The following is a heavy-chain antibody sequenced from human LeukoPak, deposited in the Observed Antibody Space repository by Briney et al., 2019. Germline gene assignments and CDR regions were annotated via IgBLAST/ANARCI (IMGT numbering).Heavy chain of an antibody. CDR1: GFTFSSYW. CDR2: INHNGNVN. J-gene: IGHJ4*02. Sequence: GGSLRLSCAASGFTFSSYWMNWARQAPGKGLEWVASINHNGNVNYYVDSVKGRFTISRDNAKNSLYLQMNSLRAEDTAVYYCARALSAWGQGTLVTVSS. D-gene: IGHD3-3*01. V-gene: IGHV3-7*03. CDR3: ARALSA.